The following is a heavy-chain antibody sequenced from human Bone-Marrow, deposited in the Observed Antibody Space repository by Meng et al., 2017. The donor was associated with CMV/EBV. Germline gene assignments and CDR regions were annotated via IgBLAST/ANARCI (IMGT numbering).Heavy chain of an antibody. D-gene: IGHD4-17*01. CDR3: ARVYADSNGMDV. V-gene: IGHV3-7*01. J-gene: IGHJ6*02. CDR2: IKQDGSEK. Sequence: GESLKISCAASGFTFSSYSMNWVRQAPGKGLEWVANIKQDGSEKYYVDSVKGRFTISRDNAKNSLYLQMNSLRAEDTAVYYCARVYADSNGMDVWGQGTTVTVSS. CDR1: GFTFSSYS.